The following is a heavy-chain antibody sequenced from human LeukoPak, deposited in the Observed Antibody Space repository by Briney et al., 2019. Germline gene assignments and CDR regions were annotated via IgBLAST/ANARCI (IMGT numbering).Heavy chain of an antibody. CDR1: GGTFSSYA. V-gene: IGHV1-18*01. D-gene: IGHD2-2*01. J-gene: IGHJ4*02. CDR3: GRDIGVPGATYSLDY. CDR2: ISAYNGNR. Sequence: ASVKVSCKASGGTFSSYAISWVRQAPGQGLEWMGWISAYNGNRNYAQKLQGRVTMTTDTSTSTAYMELRSLRSDDTAVYYCGRDIGVPGATYSLDYWGQGSLVTVSS.